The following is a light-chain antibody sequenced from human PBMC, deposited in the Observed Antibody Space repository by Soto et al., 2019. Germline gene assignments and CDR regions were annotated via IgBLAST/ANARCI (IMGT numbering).Light chain of an antibody. V-gene: IGLV1-44*01. CDR1: SSNIGSNA. J-gene: IGLJ3*02. CDR3: AAWDDSLNGPL. Sequence: QTVVTQPPSASGTPGQRVTISCSGSSSNIGSNAVNWYQQLPGTAPTLLIYSNNQRPSGVPDRFSGSKSGTSASLAVNGLQSEDEADYYCAAWDDSLNGPLFGGGTKVTV. CDR2: SNN.